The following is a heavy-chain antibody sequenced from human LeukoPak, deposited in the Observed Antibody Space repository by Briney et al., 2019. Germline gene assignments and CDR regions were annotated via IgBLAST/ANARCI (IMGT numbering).Heavy chain of an antibody. CDR3: ARGPLVLLWFGKPLYYYYMDV. Sequence: ASVKVSCKASGYTFTSYDINWVRQATGHGLEWMGWMNPNSGNTGYAQKFQGRVTMTRNTSISTAYMELSSLRSEDTAVYYCARGPLVLLWFGKPLYYYYMDVWGKGTTVTISS. D-gene: IGHD3-10*01. CDR2: MNPNSGNT. CDR1: GYTFTSYD. J-gene: IGHJ6*03. V-gene: IGHV1-8*01.